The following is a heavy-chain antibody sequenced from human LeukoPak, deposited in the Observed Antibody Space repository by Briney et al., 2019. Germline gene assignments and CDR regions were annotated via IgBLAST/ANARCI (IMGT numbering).Heavy chain of an antibody. CDR2: INPNSGGT. V-gene: IGHV1-2*02. CDR1: GYTFTRYY. J-gene: IGHJ4*02. Sequence: ASVKVSCQASGYTFTRYYIHWLRQAPGQGLEWMGWINPNSGGTNYAHKFQGRVTMTRDTSISTVYMELSRLRSDDTAVYYCARAQVEYCSGGRCYSGYWGQGTLVTVSS. CDR3: ARAQVEYCSGGRCYSGY. D-gene: IGHD2-15*01.